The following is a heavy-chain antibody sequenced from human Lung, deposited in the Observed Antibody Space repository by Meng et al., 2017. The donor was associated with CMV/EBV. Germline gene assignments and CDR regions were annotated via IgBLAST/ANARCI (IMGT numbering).Heavy chain of an antibody. CDR1: GVSIGEGGYY. Sequence: RESGHGLVKAVTAPCLPCTFAGVSIGEGGYYWGWIRQNPGKGLEWIGYIYSTWSTFYNQSLNSRVTISVDTSKNQFTLKLIPATAADTAVYYCAREAGRDGYANSKFDYWGQGTLVTVSS. V-gene: IGHV4-31*03. CDR2: IYSTWST. CDR3: AREAGRDGYANSKFDY. J-gene: IGHJ4*02. D-gene: IGHD5-24*01.